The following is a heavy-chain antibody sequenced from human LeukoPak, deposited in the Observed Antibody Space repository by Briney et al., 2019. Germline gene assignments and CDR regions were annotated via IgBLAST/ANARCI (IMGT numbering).Heavy chain of an antibody. Sequence: GGSLRLSCAASGFTFSTYAMSWVRQAPGKGLEWVSDISDSGVYIYYADSVRGRFTISRDNAKNSLFLQMNSLRAEDTAVYYCAKGATVSATGTIDYWGQGTLVTVSS. J-gene: IGHJ4*02. D-gene: IGHD6-13*01. CDR2: ISDSGVYI. CDR1: GFTFSTYA. V-gene: IGHV3-23*01. CDR3: AKGATVSATGTIDY.